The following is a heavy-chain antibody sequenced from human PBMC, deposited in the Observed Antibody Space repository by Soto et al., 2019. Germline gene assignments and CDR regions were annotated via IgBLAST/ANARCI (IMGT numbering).Heavy chain of an antibody. V-gene: IGHV3-53*01. CDR2: IYSGGST. Sequence: GGSLRLSCAASGFTVSSNYMSWVRQAPGKGLEWVSVIYSGGSTYYADSVKGRFTISRDNPKNTLYLQMNSLRAEDTAVYYCARDRGIVATYYYYYGMDVWGQGTTVTVSS. CDR1: GFTVSSNY. CDR3: ARDRGIVATYYYYYGMDV. D-gene: IGHD5-12*01. J-gene: IGHJ6*02.